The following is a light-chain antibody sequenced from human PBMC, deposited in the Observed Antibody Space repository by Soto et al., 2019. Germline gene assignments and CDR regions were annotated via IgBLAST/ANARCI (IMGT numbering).Light chain of an antibody. J-gene: IGKJ1*01. V-gene: IGKV3-20*01. CDR1: QSVSSSY. CDR2: GAS. CDR3: QQYGTSFWT. Sequence: EIVLTQSPGTLSLSPGERATLSCRTSQSVSSSYLAWYQQKPGQAPRLLIYGASTRATGIPDRFSGSGSGPDFTLTISRLEPEDFAVYYCQQYGTSFWTFGQGTKVDIK.